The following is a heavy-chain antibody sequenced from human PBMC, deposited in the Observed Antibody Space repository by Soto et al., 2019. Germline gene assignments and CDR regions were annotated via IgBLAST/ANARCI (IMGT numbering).Heavy chain of an antibody. V-gene: IGHV3-48*01. Sequence: EVQLVESGGGLVQPGGSLRLSCAASGFTFSSYSMNWVRQAPGKGLEWVSYISSSSSTIYYADSVKGRFTISRDNAKNSLYLQMNSLRAEDTAVYYCARVAIATLVGAFDIWGQGTMVTVSS. J-gene: IGHJ3*02. D-gene: IGHD6-6*01. CDR1: GFTFSSYS. CDR3: ARVAIATLVGAFDI. CDR2: ISSSSSTI.